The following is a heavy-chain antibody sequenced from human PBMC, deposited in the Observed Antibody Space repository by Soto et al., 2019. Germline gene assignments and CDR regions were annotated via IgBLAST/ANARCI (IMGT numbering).Heavy chain of an antibody. D-gene: IGHD2-15*01. Sequence: SETLSLTCAVYGGSFSGYYWSWIRQHPGKGLEWIGYIYYSGSTYYNPSLKSRVTISVDTSKNQFSLKLSSVTAADTAVYYCARVDCSGGSCCSGIYFDYWGQGTLVTVSS. CDR2: IYYSGST. V-gene: IGHV4-31*11. CDR1: GGSFSGYY. J-gene: IGHJ4*02. CDR3: ARVDCSGGSCCSGIYFDY.